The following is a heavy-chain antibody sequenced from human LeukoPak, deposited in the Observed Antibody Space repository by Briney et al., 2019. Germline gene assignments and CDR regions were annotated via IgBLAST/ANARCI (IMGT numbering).Heavy chain of an antibody. CDR2: IYYSGST. CDR1: GGSISSGGYY. J-gene: IGHJ3*02. V-gene: IGHV4-31*03. CDR3: ARDQRRITMVRGGANAFDI. Sequence: SETLSLTCTVSGGSISSGGYYWSWIRQHPGKGLEWIGYIYYSGSTYYNPSLKSRVTISVDTSKNQFSVKLSSVTAADTAVYYCARDQRRITMVRGGANAFDIWGQGTMVTVSS. D-gene: IGHD3-10*01.